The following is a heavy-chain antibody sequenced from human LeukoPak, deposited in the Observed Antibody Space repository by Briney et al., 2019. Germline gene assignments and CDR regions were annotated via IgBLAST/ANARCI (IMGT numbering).Heavy chain of an antibody. CDR2: IKTKTEGGTT. D-gene: IGHD3-10*01. Sequence: GGSLRLSCAASGFSFSPYSMNWLRQAPGKGLEWVGRIKTKTEGGTTDYAAPVKGRFTISRDDSKNTVYLQMNSLKTEDTAVYYCASYGSGSHDYWGQGSLVTVSS. CDR3: ASYGSGSHDY. V-gene: IGHV3-15*01. CDR1: GFSFSPYS. J-gene: IGHJ4*02.